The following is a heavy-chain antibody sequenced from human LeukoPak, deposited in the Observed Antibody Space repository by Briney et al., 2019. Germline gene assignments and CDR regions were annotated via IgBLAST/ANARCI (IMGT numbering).Heavy chain of an antibody. J-gene: IGHJ3*02. CDR2: INWNDGST. Sequence: PGGSLRLSCAASGFTFDDYGMSWVRQAPGKGLEWVSGINWNDGSTGYADSVKGRFTISRDNAKNSLYLQMNSLRAEDTALYYCARDYGGTGGDAFDIWGQGTMVTVSS. CDR3: ARDYGGTGGDAFDI. CDR1: GFTFDDYG. D-gene: IGHD4/OR15-4a*01. V-gene: IGHV3-20*04.